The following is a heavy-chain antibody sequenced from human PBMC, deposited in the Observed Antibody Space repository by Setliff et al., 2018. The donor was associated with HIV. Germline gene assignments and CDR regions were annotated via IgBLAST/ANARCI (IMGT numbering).Heavy chain of an antibody. Sequence: SETLSLTCTVSGDSISSGRYYWNWIRQPAGKGLDWIGHIFTSGSAYSSGTANYSPSLKSRVTISVDISKNQFSLKLSSVTAADTAVYYCARGLVVVTDSDYDTNYYYYYMDVWGKGTTVTVSS. D-gene: IGHD5-12*01. CDR3: ARGLVVVTDSDYDTNYYYYYMDV. CDR1: GDSISSGRYY. J-gene: IGHJ6*03. V-gene: IGHV4-61*09. CDR2: IFTSGSA.